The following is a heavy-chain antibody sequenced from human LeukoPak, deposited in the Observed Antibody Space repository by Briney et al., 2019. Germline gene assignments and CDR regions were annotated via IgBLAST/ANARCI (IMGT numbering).Heavy chain of an antibody. D-gene: IGHD3-3*01. CDR2: ISSSSSTI. Sequence: PGGSLRLSCAAPGFTFSIYSMNWVRQAPGKGLEWLSHISSSSSTINYADSVKGRFTISRDNAKNSLYLQMNSLRAEDTAVYYCARVGVVIPKGDAFDIWGQGTMVSVSS. CDR1: GFTFSIYS. J-gene: IGHJ3*02. V-gene: IGHV3-48*01. CDR3: ARVGVVIPKGDAFDI.